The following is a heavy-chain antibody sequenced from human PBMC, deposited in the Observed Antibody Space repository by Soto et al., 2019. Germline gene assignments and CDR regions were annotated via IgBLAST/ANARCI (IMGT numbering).Heavy chain of an antibody. V-gene: IGHV3-21*03. D-gene: IGHD6-13*01. J-gene: IGHJ6*02. Sequence: PGGTLRLSSAASGFTFSSYSINWFRQAPGMGLERISSISSSSRYIYYADSLKGRFTISRDNAKNSLYLQMNSLRAEDTAVYYCARDPRDSSSWYGNYYYYYGMDVWGQGTTVTVSS. CDR3: ARDPRDSSSWYGNYYYYYGMDV. CDR1: GFTFSSYS. CDR2: ISSSSRYI.